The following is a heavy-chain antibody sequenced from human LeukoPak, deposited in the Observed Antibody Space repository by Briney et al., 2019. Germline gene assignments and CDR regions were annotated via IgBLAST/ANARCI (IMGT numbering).Heavy chain of an antibody. CDR3: ARGPGTTLGY. D-gene: IGHD1-7*01. CDR1: GGSFSDYY. V-gene: IGHV4-34*01. J-gene: IGHJ4*02. CDR2: INHSGST. Sequence: SETLSLTCAVYGGSFSDYYWSWIRQPPGKGLEWIGEINHSGSTNYNPSLKSRVTISVDTSKNQFSLKLSSLTAADTVVYYCARGPGTTLGYWGQGTLVTVSS.